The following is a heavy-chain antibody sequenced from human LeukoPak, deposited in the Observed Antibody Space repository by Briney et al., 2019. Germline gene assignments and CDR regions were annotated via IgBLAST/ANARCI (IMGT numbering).Heavy chain of an antibody. V-gene: IGHV3-23*01. J-gene: IGHJ4*02. D-gene: IGHD2-15*01. CDR1: GFTFSSYA. CDR2: ISGSGGST. Sequence: GGSLRLSCAASGFTFSSYAMSWVRQAPGKGLEWVSAISGSGGSTYYADSVKGRFTISRDNSKNTLYPQMNSLRAEDTAVYYCAKEKGTGYCSGGSCSFDYWGQGTLVTVSS. CDR3: AKEKGTGYCSGGSCSFDY.